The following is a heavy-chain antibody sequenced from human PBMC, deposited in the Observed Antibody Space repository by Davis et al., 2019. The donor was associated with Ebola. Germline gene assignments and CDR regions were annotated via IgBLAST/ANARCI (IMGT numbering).Heavy chain of an antibody. V-gene: IGHV3-21*01. J-gene: IGHJ4*02. D-gene: IGHD3-10*01. CDR1: GFTFSSYS. CDR2: ISSSSSYI. Sequence: GESLKISCAASGFTFSSYSMNWVRQAPGKGLEWVSPISSSSSYIYYADSVKGRFTISRDNAKNSLYLQMNSLRAEDTAVYYCARDGSHYDFDYWGQGTLVTVSS. CDR3: ARDGSHYDFDY.